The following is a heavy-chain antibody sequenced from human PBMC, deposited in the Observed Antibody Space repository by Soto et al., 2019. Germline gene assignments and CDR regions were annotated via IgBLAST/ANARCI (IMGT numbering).Heavy chain of an antibody. J-gene: IGHJ5*02. CDR1: GISIDNYY. CDR3: VRDVGGSGWFAP. Sequence: QVQLQQSGPGLVKPSETLSLTCTVSGISIDNYYCSWIRQSAGKGLELIRRIYSSGTTNYNPSLKSRVTMSVDMSKSQFSLNVRSVTAADTAVYYCVRDVGGSGWFAPWGQGTLVTVSS. V-gene: IGHV4-4*07. CDR2: IYSSGTT.